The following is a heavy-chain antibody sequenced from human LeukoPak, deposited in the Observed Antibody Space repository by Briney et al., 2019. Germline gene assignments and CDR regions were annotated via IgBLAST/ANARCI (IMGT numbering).Heavy chain of an antibody. J-gene: IGHJ5*02. CDR3: ARGFGEWDNWFDP. V-gene: IGHV4-59*08. D-gene: IGHD3-10*01. CDR2: IYYSGST. Sequence: SETLSLTCTVSGGSINSYYWSWIRQPPGKGLEWIGYIYYSGSTNYNPSLKSRVTIAVDTSKNQFSLNLSSGTAADTAVYYGARGFGEWDNWFDPWGQGTRVTVSS. CDR1: GGSINSYY.